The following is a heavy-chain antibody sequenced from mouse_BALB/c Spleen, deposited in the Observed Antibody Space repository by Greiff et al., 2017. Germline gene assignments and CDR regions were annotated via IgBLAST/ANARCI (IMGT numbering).Heavy chain of an antibody. J-gene: IGHJ4*01. V-gene: IGHV1-69*02. D-gene: IGHD2-14*01. CDR2: IDPSDSYT. CDR1: GYTFTSYW. CDR3: ARAHRGYAMDY. Sequence: QVQLQQPGAELVKPGASVKLSCKASGYTFTSYWMHWVKQRPGQGLEWIGEIDPSDSYTNYNQKFKGKATLTVDKSSSTAYMQLSSLTSEDSAVYYCARAHRGYAMDYWGQGTSVTVSS.